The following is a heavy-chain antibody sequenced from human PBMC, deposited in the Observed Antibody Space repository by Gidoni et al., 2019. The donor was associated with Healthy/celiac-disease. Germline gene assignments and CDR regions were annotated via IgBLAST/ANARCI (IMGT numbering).Heavy chain of an antibody. CDR1: GVTFSSYG. D-gene: IGHD5-12*01. CDR3: ARVRDGYNLVDP. CDR2: IWYDGSNK. Sequence: QVQLVESGGGVVQPGRSRRLSCAASGVTFSSYGMHWVRQAPGKGLEWVAVIWYDGSNKYYADSVKGRFTISRDNSKNTLYLQMNSLRAEDTAVYYCARVRDGYNLVDPWGQGTLVTVSS. V-gene: IGHV3-33*01. J-gene: IGHJ5*02.